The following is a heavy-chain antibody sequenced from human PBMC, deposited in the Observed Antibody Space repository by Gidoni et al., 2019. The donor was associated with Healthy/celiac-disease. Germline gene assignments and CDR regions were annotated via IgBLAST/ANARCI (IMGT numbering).Heavy chain of an antibody. CDR2: INAANGNT. CDR1: GYSFTIYA. D-gene: IGHD3-10*01. Sequence: QVQIVQSGAEVKKPGASVKVSCKASGYSFTIYAMHWVRPVHGQRLEGMGWINAANGNTKYSQKFQGRVTVTRDTSASTAYMELSSLRSEDTAVYYCARDHLGETNTFDIWGQGTMVTVSS. J-gene: IGHJ3*02. CDR3: ARDHLGETNTFDI. V-gene: IGHV1-3*01.